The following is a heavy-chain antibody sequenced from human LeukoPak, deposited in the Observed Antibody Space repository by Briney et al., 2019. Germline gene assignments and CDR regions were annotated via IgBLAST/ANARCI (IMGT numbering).Heavy chain of an antibody. CDR3: ARDVASRLAVRRTNLAY. Sequence: GASVKVSCKASGGTFSNSTISWVRQAPGQGVEWMGCIIPIFGTTDYAQKFQGRVTIIADDFTRTAYMELSSLTSEPTAVHYSARDVASRLAVRRTNLAYWGQGTLVTVSS. D-gene: IGHD6-19*01. CDR1: GGTFSNST. J-gene: IGHJ4*02. V-gene: IGHV1-69*13. CDR2: IIPIFGTT.